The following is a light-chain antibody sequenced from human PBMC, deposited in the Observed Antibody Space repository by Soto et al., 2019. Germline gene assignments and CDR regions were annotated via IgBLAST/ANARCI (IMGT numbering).Light chain of an antibody. J-gene: IGKJ4*01. CDR1: KEVSSK. CDR3: RQYIRWPLT. Sequence: EMVVTRSPATLSLSPGERGTLSCMTSKEVSSKLAGYQQKPGHPPSLLIYDASTRATGTPARFSGSGSGTEFTLAVSSLQSEDYALYFCRQYIRWPLTFGGGTKVDI. V-gene: IGKV3D-15*01. CDR2: DAS.